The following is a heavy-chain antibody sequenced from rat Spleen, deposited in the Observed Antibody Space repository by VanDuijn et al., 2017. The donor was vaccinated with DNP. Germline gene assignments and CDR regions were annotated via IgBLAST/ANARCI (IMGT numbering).Heavy chain of an antibody. D-gene: IGHD4-1*01. CDR3: VRWVRALDY. Sequence: EVQLQESGPGLVKPSQSLSLTCSVTGFSITSYYWGWIRKFPGNKMEWIGHINYSGSTSYHPSLRSRISITRDTSKNQFFLQLNSVTTEDTATYYCVRWVRALDYWGQGVMVTVSS. J-gene: IGHJ2*01. CDR2: INYSGST. CDR1: GFSITSYY. V-gene: IGHV3-1*01.